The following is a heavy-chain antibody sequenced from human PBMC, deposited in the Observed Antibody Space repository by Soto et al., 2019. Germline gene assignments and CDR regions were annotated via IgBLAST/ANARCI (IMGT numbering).Heavy chain of an antibody. Sequence: GSLRLSCAASGFTFSNYGMYWVRQAPGKGLEWVAVIWYDGTTKYYADSVKGRFTISRDNSKNTLYLQMNSLRAEDTAVYYCARGRGTYYFDSSGLGDAFDIWGQGTMVTVSS. CDR2: IWYDGTTK. CDR1: GFTFSNYG. J-gene: IGHJ3*02. D-gene: IGHD3-22*01. V-gene: IGHV3-33*01. CDR3: ARGRGTYYFDSSGLGDAFDI.